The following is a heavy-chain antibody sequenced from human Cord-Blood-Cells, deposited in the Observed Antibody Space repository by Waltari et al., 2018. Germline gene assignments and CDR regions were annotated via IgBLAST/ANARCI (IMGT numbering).Heavy chain of an antibody. CDR3: ARGLMLKGGGIPY. CDR2: INHRGSH. J-gene: IGHJ4*02. D-gene: IGHD3-16*01. CDR1: GGSFSGYY. Sequence: QVQLQQWGAGLLKPSETLSLTCAVYGGSFSGYYWSWIRQPPGKGLEWIGEINHRGSHNYNPSLKSRVTISVDTSKNQFSLKRGSVTAADTAVYYCARGLMLKGGGIPYWGQGTLVTVSS. V-gene: IGHV4-34*01.